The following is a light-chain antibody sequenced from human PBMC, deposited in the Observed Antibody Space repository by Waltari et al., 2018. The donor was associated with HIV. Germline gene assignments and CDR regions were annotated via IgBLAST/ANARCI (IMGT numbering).Light chain of an antibody. V-gene: IGLV1-44*01. CDR2: SDN. J-gene: IGLJ3*02. CDR1: SSNFGIRP. Sequence: QSVLTQPPSASGSPGPGVTIPCSGSSSNFGIRPVHWYQQLPGTAPKLLIYSDNQRPSGVPDRLSGSKSGTSASLAISGLQSEDEADYYCSTWDDSLNGRVFGGGTKLTVL. CDR3: STWDDSLNGRV.